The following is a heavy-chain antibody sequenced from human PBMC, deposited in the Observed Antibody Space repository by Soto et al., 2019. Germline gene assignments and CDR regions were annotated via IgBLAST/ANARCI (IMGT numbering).Heavy chain of an antibody. CDR1: GDTFTSYY. CDR3: AKDLTRQLAYWLDP. Sequence: ASVKVSCKAPGDTFTSYYMHWVRQAPGHGLEWMGVINPNGGSTRFSQKFQGRVTMTSDTSTSTVYMELRGLTSDDTVLYYCAKDLTRQLAYWLDPWGQGTQVTVSS. J-gene: IGHJ5*02. V-gene: IGHV1-46*01. D-gene: IGHD6-6*01. CDR2: INPNGGST.